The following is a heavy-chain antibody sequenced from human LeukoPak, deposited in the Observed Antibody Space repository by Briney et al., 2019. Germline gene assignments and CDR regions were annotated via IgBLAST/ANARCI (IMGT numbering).Heavy chain of an antibody. CDR3: ARSPDSSSWYNY. Sequence: SETLSLTCTVSGYSISSGYYWGWIRQPPGKGLEWIGYIYYSGSTNYNPSLKSRVTISVDTSKNQFSLKLSSVTAADTAVYYCARSPDSSSWYNYWGQGTLVTVSS. V-gene: IGHV4-38-2*02. CDR2: IYYSGST. D-gene: IGHD6-13*01. CDR1: GYSISSGYY. J-gene: IGHJ4*02.